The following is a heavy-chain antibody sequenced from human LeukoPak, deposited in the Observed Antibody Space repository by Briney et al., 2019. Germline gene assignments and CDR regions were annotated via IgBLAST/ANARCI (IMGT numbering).Heavy chain of an antibody. Sequence: GRSLRLSCTASGFAFDEHGMSWVRQVPGKGLEWVSGINWSGGSTGYADPLRGRFTISRDNAKNSLYLQMDSLRAEDTALYYCARAPITSPFYFDYWGQGTLVTVSS. CDR1: GFAFDEHG. D-gene: IGHD2-2*01. J-gene: IGHJ4*02. CDR2: INWSGGST. V-gene: IGHV3-20*04. CDR3: ARAPITSPFYFDY.